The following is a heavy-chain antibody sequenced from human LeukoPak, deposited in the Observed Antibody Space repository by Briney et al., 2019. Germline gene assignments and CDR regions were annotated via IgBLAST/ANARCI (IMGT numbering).Heavy chain of an antibody. CDR2: IWYDGSNK. CDR1: GFTFSSYG. V-gene: IGHV3-33*01. Sequence: GGSLRLSCAASGFTFSSYGMHWVRQAPGKGLEWVAVIWYDGSNKYYADSVKGRFTISRDNSKNTLYLQMNSLRAEDTAVYYCARGPYYDDSSGYYYQFDYWGQGTLVTVSS. D-gene: IGHD3-22*01. J-gene: IGHJ4*02. CDR3: ARGPYYDDSSGYYYQFDY.